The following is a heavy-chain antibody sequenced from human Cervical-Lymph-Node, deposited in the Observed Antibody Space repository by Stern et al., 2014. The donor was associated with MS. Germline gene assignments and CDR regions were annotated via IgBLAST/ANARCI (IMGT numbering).Heavy chain of an antibody. V-gene: IGHV1-69*01. Sequence: MQLVESGAEVQKPGSSVKVSCKASGDTSNTDAIHWVRQAPGQGLEWMGGIIPVFGTPVDAQRFKGRVAIAADESTATDYMELSSLRSDDTAVYYCARGASSAAWYKHAVDVWGQGTTVTVSS. CDR3: ARGASSAAWYKHAVDV. D-gene: IGHD1-14*01. J-gene: IGHJ6*02. CDR2: IIPVFGTP. CDR1: GDTSNTDA.